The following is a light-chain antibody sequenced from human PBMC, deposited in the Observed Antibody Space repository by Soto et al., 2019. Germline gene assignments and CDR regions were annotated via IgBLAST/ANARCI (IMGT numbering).Light chain of an antibody. CDR3: QQYNSWPLT. V-gene: IGKV3-15*01. J-gene: IGKJ4*01. Sequence: EIVLTQSPGTLSLSPGERATLSCRASQSVASSHLAWYRQKPGQTPRLLIYDASTRATGIPATFSGSGSGTEFTLTISSLQSEDFAVYYCQQYNSWPLTFGGGTKVDIK. CDR2: DAS. CDR1: QSVASSH.